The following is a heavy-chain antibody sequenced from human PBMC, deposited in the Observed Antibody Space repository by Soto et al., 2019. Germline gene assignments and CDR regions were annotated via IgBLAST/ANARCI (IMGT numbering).Heavy chain of an antibody. CDR1: GFTFSSYA. J-gene: IGHJ4*02. V-gene: IGHV3-23*01. Sequence: PGGSLRLSCAASGFTFSSYAMSWVRQAPGKGLEWVSAISGSGGSTYYADSVKGRFTISRDNSKNTLYLQMNSLRAEDTAVYYCAKGRSYYYDSSGFEPAYGLYYFDYWGQGTLVTVSS. CDR2: ISGSGGST. D-gene: IGHD3-22*01. CDR3: AKGRSYYYDSSGFEPAYGLYYFDY.